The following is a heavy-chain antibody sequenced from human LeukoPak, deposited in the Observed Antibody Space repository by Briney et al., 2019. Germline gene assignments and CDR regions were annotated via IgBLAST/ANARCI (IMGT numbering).Heavy chain of an antibody. CDR2: IHPNTGGT. CDR3: ARDSSSSWYHFDY. J-gene: IGHJ4*02. D-gene: IGHD6-13*01. CDR1: GYTFTGHY. V-gene: IGHV1-2*02. Sequence: ASVKVSCKASGYTFTGHYIHWVRQAPGQGLEWMGWIHPNTGGTNYAQKFQGRVTMTRDTSISTAYMELSRLRSDDTAVYYCARDSSSSWYHFDYWGQGTLVTVSS.